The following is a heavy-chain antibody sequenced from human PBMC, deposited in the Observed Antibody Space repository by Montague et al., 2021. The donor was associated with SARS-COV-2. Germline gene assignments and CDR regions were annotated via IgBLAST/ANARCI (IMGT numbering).Heavy chain of an antibody. CDR3: ARGGGYYNYGLDV. CDR2: IYYSGST. Sequence: SETLSLTCTVSGGSISNYHWSWIRQPPGRGLEWIGYIYYSGSTDYSPSLKSRVTISLDTSKNQFSLKVTSVTAADTAVYYCARGGGYYNYGLDVWGPGTTVTFSS. V-gene: IGHV4-59*01. CDR1: GGSISNYH. D-gene: IGHD3-22*01. J-gene: IGHJ6*02.